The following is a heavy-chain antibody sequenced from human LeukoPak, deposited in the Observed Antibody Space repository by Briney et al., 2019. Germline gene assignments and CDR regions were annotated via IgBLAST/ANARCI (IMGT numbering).Heavy chain of an antibody. CDR1: GYTFTGYY. CDR3: ARGPGYSYGIIDY. J-gene: IGHJ4*02. D-gene: IGHD5-18*01. CDR2: INPNSGGT. V-gene: IGHV1-2*02. Sequence: ASVKVSCKASGYTFTGYYMHWVRQAPGQGLEWMGWINPNSGGTNYAQKFQGRVTMTRDTSISTAYMELGRLRSDDTAVYYCARGPGYSYGIIDYWGQGTLVTVSP.